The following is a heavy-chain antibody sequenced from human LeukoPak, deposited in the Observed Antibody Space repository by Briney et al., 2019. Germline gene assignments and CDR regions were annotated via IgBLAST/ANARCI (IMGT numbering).Heavy chain of an antibody. CDR3: GRPLLQRKRWLPIDD. D-gene: IGHD5-24*01. CDR2: MNPNSGNT. Sequence: GASVKVSCKASGYTFTSYDINWVRQATGQGLEWMGWMNPNSGNTGYAQKFQGRVTMTRNTSISTAYMELSSLRSEDTAVYYCGRPLLQRKRWLPIDDWGQGTLVTVSS. CDR1: GYTFTSYD. J-gene: IGHJ4*02. V-gene: IGHV1-8*01.